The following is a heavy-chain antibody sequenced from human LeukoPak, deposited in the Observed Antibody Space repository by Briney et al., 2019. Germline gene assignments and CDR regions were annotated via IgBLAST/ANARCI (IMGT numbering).Heavy chain of an antibody. CDR3: ARHVMTGTTYYYYYGMDV. J-gene: IGHJ6*02. V-gene: IGHV4-59*08. Sequence: SETLSLTCTVSGASISSYYWSWIRPPPGTGLEWIGYIYYSGSTNYNPSLKSRVTISVDTSKNQFSLKLSSLTAADTAVYYCARHVMTGTTYYYYYGMDVWGQGTTVTVPS. CDR1: GASISSYY. CDR2: IYYSGST. D-gene: IGHD1-1*01.